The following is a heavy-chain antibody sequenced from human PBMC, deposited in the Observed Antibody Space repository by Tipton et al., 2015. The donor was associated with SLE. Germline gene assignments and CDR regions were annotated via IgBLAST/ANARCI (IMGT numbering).Heavy chain of an antibody. D-gene: IGHD1-26*01. J-gene: IGHJ4*02. CDR2: IKPSSGGT. V-gene: IGHV1-2*02. CDR1: GYIFTGYY. Sequence: QSGPEVKKFGASVKVSCKASGYIFTGYYIHWVRQAPGQGLEWMGWIKPSSGGTKYAQKFQGRVAMTRDTSITTAHMELSGLTFDDTAVYYCAREGGYSGYFDSWGQGTLVTVSS. CDR3: AREGGYSGYFDS.